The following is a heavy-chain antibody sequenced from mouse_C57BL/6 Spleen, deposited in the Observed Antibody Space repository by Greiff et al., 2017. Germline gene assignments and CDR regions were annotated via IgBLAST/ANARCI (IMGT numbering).Heavy chain of an antibody. V-gene: IGHV1-53*01. CDR1: GYTFTSYW. CDR3: ARGGSNFYWYFDV. CDR2: INPSNGGT. D-gene: IGHD2-5*01. J-gene: IGHJ1*03. Sequence: QVQLQQPGTELVKPGASVKLSCKASGYTFTSYWMHWVKQRPGQGLEWIGNINPSNGGTNYNEKFKSKATLTVDKSSSTAYMQISSLTSEDSAVYYCARGGSNFYWYFDVWGTGTTVTVSS.